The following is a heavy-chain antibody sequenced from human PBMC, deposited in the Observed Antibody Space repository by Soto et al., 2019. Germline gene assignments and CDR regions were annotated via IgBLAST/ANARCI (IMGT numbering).Heavy chain of an antibody. CDR1: NGSVSNSNW. Sequence: VQLQESGPGLVKPSGTLSLTCGVSNGSVSNSNWWSWVRQAPGKGLEWIGEIHHSGSTNLNPSLTGRVSISIDTSKPHFSLPLNAVTAADSAVYFCARVLRVTIVRAGIMESYYMDVWGKGTTVTVAS. J-gene: IGHJ6*03. CDR3: ARVLRVTIVRAGIMESYYMDV. CDR2: IHHSGST. D-gene: IGHD3-3*01. V-gene: IGHV4-4*02.